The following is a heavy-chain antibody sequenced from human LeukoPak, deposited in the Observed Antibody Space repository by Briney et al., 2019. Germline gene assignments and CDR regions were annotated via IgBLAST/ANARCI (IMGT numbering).Heavy chain of an antibody. CDR2: INHSGST. CDR3: ARGRARGYCSGGSCYFNWFDP. D-gene: IGHD2-15*01. CDR1: GFTFSNYA. J-gene: IGHJ5*02. Sequence: GSLRLSCAASGFTFSNYAMSWIRQPPGKGLEWIGEINHSGSTNYNPSLKSRVTISVDTSKNQFSLKLSSVTAADTAVYYCARGRARGYCSGGSCYFNWFDPWGQGTLVTVSS. V-gene: IGHV4-34*01.